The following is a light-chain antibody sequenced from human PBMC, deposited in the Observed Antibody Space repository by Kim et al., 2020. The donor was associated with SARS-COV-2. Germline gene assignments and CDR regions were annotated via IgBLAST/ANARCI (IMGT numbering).Light chain of an antibody. CDR1: KLGDKY. J-gene: IGLJ2*01. Sequence: LSPGQTASITCSGDKLGDKYACWYQQKPGQSPVLVIYQDSKRPSGIPERFSGSTSGNTATLTISGTQAMDEADYYCQAWDSSTVVFGGGTQLTVL. CDR2: QDS. CDR3: QAWDSSTVV. V-gene: IGLV3-1*01.